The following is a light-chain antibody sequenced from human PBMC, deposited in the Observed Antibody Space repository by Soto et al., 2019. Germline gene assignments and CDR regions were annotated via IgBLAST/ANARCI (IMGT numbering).Light chain of an antibody. CDR1: SSDVGVYNY. CDR2: DVS. V-gene: IGLV2-14*01. CDR3: SSYTRSSTQV. Sequence: QSVLTQPASVSGSPGQSITISCTGTSSDVGVYNYVSWYQQHPGKAPKLMIYDVSNRPSGVSNRFSGSKSGNTASLTISGLQAEDEADYYCSSYTRSSTQVFGGGTKLTVL. J-gene: IGLJ3*02.